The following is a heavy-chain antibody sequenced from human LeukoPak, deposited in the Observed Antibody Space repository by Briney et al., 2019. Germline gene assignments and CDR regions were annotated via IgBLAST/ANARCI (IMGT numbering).Heavy chain of an antibody. D-gene: IGHD2-2*01. V-gene: IGHV1-8*03. CDR2: MNPNSGNT. Sequence: ASVKVSCKASGYTFTSYDINWVRQATGQGLEWMGWMNPNSGNTGYAQKFQGRVTITRNTSISTAYMELSSLRSEDTAVYYCATDLGYCSSTSCYRAPDYWGQGTLVTVSS. CDR1: GYTFTSYD. CDR3: ATDLGYCSSTSCYRAPDY. J-gene: IGHJ4*02.